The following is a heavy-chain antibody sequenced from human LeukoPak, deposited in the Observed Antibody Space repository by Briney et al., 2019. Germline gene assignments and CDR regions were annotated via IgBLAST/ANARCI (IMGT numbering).Heavy chain of an antibody. CDR3: ARDERGYGDILRY. CDR2: ISPSGGST. CDR1: GYTFTSNY. D-gene: IGHD4-17*01. J-gene: IGHJ4*02. Sequence: ASVKVSCKAFGYTFTSNYMHWVRQAPGQGPEWMGVISPSGGSTTYAQKFQGRVTLTRDMSTSTDYLELSSLRSEDTAVYYCARDERGYGDILRYWGQGTLVTVSS. V-gene: IGHV1-46*01.